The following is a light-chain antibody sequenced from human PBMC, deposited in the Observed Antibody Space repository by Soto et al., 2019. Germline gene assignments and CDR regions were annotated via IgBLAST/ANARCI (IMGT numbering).Light chain of an antibody. CDR2: AAS. CDR1: QGISTY. Sequence: HTTQSPPSLTEYVGDRVTKTCRASQGISTYLNWYQQKPGKAPKLLIYAASSLQSGVPSRFSGSGSETDFTLTISSLQPEDFATYSCEQSYSTTWTFGQGNKVDI. J-gene: IGKJ1*01. V-gene: IGKV1-39*01. CDR3: EQSYSTTWT.